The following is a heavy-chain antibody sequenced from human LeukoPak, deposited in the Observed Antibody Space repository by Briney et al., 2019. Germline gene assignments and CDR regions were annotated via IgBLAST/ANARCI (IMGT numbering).Heavy chain of an antibody. CDR2: ISSSSNYI. J-gene: IGHJ5*02. D-gene: IGHD6-19*01. CDR1: GFSFDTYS. V-gene: IGHV3-21*01. Sequence: GGSLRLSCVASGFSFDTYSMTWIRQAPGKGLESVSSISSSSNYIYYADSVKGRFTISRDNAKNSLYLQMNSLRAEDTAVYYCARDPSSGWYLKGWFGPWGQGTLVTVSS. CDR3: ARDPSSGWYLKGWFGP.